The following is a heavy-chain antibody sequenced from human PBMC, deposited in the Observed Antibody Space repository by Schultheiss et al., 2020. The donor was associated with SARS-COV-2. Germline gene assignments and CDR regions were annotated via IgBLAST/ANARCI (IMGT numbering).Heavy chain of an antibody. D-gene: IGHD3-10*01. V-gene: IGHV3-48*03. J-gene: IGHJ5*02. CDR3: ARDRASGPGWLDP. Sequence: GESLKISCAASGFTFSYYEMNWVRQAPGKGLEWISYITSSGSTIYYADSVKGRFTISRDNAKNSLYLQMNSLRAEDTAVYYCARDRASGPGWLDPWGQGTLVTVSS. CDR1: GFTFSYYE. CDR2: ITSSGSTI.